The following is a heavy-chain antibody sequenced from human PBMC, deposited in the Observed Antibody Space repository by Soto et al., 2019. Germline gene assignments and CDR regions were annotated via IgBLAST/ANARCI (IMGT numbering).Heavy chain of an antibody. CDR3: ARHAVTSSGFTDY. J-gene: IGHJ4*02. D-gene: IGHD6-19*01. Sequence: QLQLQESGPGLVKPSETLSLTCTVSGGSISSSSYYWGWIRQPPGKGLEWIGSIYYSGSTYYNPSLKRRVTISADTSKTQASLKLRSVTAADPAVYYCARHAVTSSGFTDYWGQGTLVTVSS. V-gene: IGHV4-39*01. CDR1: GGSISSSSYY. CDR2: IYYSGST.